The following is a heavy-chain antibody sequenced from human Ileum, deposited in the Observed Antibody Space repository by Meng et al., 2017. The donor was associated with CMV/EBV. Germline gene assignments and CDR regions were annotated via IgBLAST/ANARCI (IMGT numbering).Heavy chain of an antibody. CDR3: AREGGIAVASGFDY. CDR2: ITGRDDSP. CDR1: GFPFSTYD. Sequence: GESLKISCVASGFPFSTYDMSWVRQAPGKGLEWVSVITGRDDSPYYADSVKGRFTISRDNAKNSLYLQMNSLRAEDTAVYYCAREGGIAVASGFDYWGQGTLVTVSS. V-gene: IGHV3-23*01. J-gene: IGHJ4*02. D-gene: IGHD6-19*01.